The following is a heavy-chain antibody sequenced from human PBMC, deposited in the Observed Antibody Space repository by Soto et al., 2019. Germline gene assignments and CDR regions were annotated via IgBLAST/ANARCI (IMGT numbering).Heavy chain of an antibody. Sequence: GGSLRLSCAASGFTFNNYAMSWVRQAPGKGLGWVSAISANGQGIYYADSVKGRFIISRDSSKNTVFLHMDSLTAEDTAVYYCAKDRNYPRDQFHNWGQGTLVTVSS. CDR3: AKDRNYPRDQFHN. J-gene: IGHJ4*02. D-gene: IGHD1-7*01. CDR1: GFTFNNYA. CDR2: ISANGQGI. V-gene: IGHV3-23*01.